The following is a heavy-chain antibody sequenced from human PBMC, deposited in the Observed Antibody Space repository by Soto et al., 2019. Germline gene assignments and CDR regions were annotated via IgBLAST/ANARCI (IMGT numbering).Heavy chain of an antibody. CDR1: GDSVSSNSAA. V-gene: IGHV6-1*01. Sequence: SQTLSLTCAISGDSVSSNSAAWTWIRQSPSRGLEWLGRTFYRSKWYNDYAVSGKSRITINPDTSKNQFSLQLNSVTPEDTAVYYCATESVRQQLAYYFDYWAQGTLVTVSP. D-gene: IGHD6-13*01. CDR2: TFYRSKWYN. CDR3: ATESVRQQLAYYFDY. J-gene: IGHJ4*02.